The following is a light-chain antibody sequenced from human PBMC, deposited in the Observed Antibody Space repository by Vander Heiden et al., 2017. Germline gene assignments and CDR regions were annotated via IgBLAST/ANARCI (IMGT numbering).Light chain of an antibody. CDR3: QHFASYSWT. CDR1: QNIIRW. CDR2: KAS. Sequence: DIQMTQSSSTLSASVGDRVTITCRASQNIIRWLAWYQQKPGEAPNLLISKASSLESGVPSRFSGSGSGTEFTLTISSLQPDDSATYYCQHFASYSWTFGQGTKVEI. V-gene: IGKV1-5*03. J-gene: IGKJ1*01.